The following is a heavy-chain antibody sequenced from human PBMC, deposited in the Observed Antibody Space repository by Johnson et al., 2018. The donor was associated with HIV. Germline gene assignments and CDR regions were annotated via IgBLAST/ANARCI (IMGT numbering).Heavy chain of an antibody. V-gene: IGHV3-7*01. Sequence: VESGGGLVQPGGSLRLSCAASGFTFSSYWMTWVRQAPGKGLEWVANIKQDGSEKYYVDSVKGRFTISRDNAKNSLYLQMNSLRAEDTAVYYCAGGDRGIWFGGVIAPGAFDIWGQGTMVTVSS. J-gene: IGHJ3*02. CDR3: AGGDRGIWFGGVIAPGAFDI. CDR1: GFTFSSYW. D-gene: IGHD3-16*02. CDR2: IKQDGSEK.